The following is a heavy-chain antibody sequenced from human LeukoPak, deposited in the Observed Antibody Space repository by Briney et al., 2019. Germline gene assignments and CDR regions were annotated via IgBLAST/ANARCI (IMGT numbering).Heavy chain of an antibody. J-gene: IGHJ6*02. Sequence: GGSLRLSCAASGFTVSSNYMSWVRQAPGKGLEWVSAISGSGGSTYYADSVKGRFTISRDNSKNTLYLQMNSLRAEDTAVYYCAKLMVRGYGMDVWGQGTTVTVSS. CDR2: ISGSGGST. V-gene: IGHV3-23*01. D-gene: IGHD3-10*01. CDR3: AKLMVRGYGMDV. CDR1: GFTVSSNY.